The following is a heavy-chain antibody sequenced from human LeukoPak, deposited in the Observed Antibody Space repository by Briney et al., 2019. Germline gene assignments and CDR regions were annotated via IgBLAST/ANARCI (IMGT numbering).Heavy chain of an antibody. J-gene: IGHJ3*02. V-gene: IGHV6-1*01. CDR1: GDSVPSNSAA. Sequence: SQTLSLTCAISGDSVPSNSAAWNWIRQSPSRGLEWLGRTYYRSKWYNDYAVSVKSRITINPDTSKNQFSLQLNSVTPEDTAVYYCAREKHCSGGSCYDAFDIWGQGTMVTVSS. D-gene: IGHD2-15*01. CDR2: TYYRSKWYN. CDR3: AREKHCSGGSCYDAFDI.